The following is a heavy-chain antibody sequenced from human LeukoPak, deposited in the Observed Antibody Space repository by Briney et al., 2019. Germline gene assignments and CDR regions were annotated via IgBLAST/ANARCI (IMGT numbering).Heavy chain of an antibody. D-gene: IGHD2-2*01. CDR2: IYYSGST. V-gene: IGHV4-59*01. J-gene: IGHJ6*02. CDR1: GGSISSYY. CDR3: ARDSSVPAAMYTYYYYYGMDV. Sequence: SETLSLTCTVSGGSISSYYWSWIRQPPGKGLEWIGYIYYSGSTNYNPSLKSRVTISVDTSKNQFSLKQSSVTAADTAVYYCARDSSVPAAMYTYYYYYGMDVWGQGTTVTVSS.